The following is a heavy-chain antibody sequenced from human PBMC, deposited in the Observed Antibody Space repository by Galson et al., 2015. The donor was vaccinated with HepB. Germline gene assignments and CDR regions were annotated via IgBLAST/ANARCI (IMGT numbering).Heavy chain of an antibody. V-gene: IGHV4-59*08. CDR1: GGSISSNH. J-gene: IGHJ2*01. Sequence: QVQLQESGPGLVKPSETLSLTCTVSGGSISSNHWSWIRQPPGKGLEWIGYIFQSGSTNYNPSLKSRVTISVDTSKNHFSLKLSSVTAADTAVYYCARSPGTSGWAHFYFDLWGRGTLVTVSS. CDR3: ARSPGTSGWAHFYFDL. D-gene: IGHD6-19*01. CDR2: IFQSGST.